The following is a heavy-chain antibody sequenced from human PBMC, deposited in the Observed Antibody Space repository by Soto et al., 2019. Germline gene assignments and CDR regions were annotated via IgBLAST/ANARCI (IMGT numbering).Heavy chain of an antibody. CDR1: GGSISTGPYY. V-gene: IGHV4-61*01. CDR3: ARVDSDYYYGMDV. Sequence: SETLSLPCTVSGGSISTGPYYWSWIRQPPGKGLECIGYIYYSGSTNYNPSLKSRVTISVDTSKNQFSLKLSSVTAADTAVYYCARVDSDYYYGMDVWVQGTTVT. CDR2: IYYSGST. J-gene: IGHJ6*01.